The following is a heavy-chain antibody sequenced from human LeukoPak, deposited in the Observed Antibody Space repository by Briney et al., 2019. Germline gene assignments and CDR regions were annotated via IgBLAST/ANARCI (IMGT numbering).Heavy chain of an antibody. Sequence: ASVKVSCKASGYTLTTYYMHCLRQATRQELEGRGLMNPSSGSTNYAQQFKGRVTMTRDTSTGTAYLQVSSMGSDDTAVYYCARNRGSSGSYTYYYYGMDVWGQGTTVTVSS. CDR1: GYTLTTYY. CDR2: MNPSSGST. D-gene: IGHD3-22*01. CDR3: ARNRGSSGSYTYYYYGMDV. V-gene: IGHV1-46*01. J-gene: IGHJ6*02.